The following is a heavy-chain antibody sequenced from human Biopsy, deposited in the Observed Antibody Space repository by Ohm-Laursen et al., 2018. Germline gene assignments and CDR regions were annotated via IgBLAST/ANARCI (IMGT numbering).Heavy chain of an antibody. CDR1: GDSISSYY. V-gene: IGHV4-59*01. J-gene: IGHJ3*01. CDR2: ISDTGTT. CDR3: ARLFRLDDYWNDDPPDGFDV. Sequence: TLSLTCTVSGDSISSYYWSWIRQPPGKGLEWIGYISDTGTTNYNPSLRGRVAMSVETSKNQFSLQLTSVTAADTAMFFCARLFRLDDYWNDDPPDGFDVWGQGTMVTVSS. D-gene: IGHD3-3*01.